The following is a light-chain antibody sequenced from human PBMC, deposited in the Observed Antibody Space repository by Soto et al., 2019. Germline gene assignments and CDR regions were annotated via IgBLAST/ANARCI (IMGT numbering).Light chain of an antibody. Sequence: ETVLTQPPATLYLSPGETATLSCRASQSVGSFLAWYRQKPGQAPRLLIFDASNRATGIPVRFSGSGSGTDFTLTISSLEPEDFAVYYCQQRSSWPPTFGQGTRLGIK. CDR1: QSVGSF. CDR3: QQRSSWPPT. CDR2: DAS. V-gene: IGKV3-11*01. J-gene: IGKJ5*01.